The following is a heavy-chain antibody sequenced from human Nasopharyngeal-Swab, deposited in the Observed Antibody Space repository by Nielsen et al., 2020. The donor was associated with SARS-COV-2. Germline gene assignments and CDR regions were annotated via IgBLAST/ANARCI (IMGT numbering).Heavy chain of an antibody. V-gene: IGHV1-18*03. CDR3: ATSLHIINTSNTFDY. CDR1: GYTFSNYG. D-gene: IGHD1-14*01. J-gene: IGHJ4*02. CDR2: ISAHNGNT. Sequence: ASVKVSCKASGYTFSNYGITWVRQAPGQGLEWMGWISAHNGNTKYAPRLQGRVTMTTDTSTNTAYMELRSLRSDDMAVYYCATSLHIINTSNTFDYWGQGTLVTVSS.